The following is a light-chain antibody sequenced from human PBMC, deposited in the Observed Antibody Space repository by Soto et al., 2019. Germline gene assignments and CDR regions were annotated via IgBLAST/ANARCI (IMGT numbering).Light chain of an antibody. CDR2: GAT. CDR1: QDIRRW. V-gene: IGKV1-12*01. J-gene: IGKJ5*01. Sequence: DIQMTQSPSSVSASVGDRVTITCRASQDIRRWVAWYQQKPGRAPKLLIFGATTVHSGDTSRFSGSGSGTDFTLTISGLQPEDFATYYCQQANNFPITFGHGTRLEIK. CDR3: QQANNFPIT.